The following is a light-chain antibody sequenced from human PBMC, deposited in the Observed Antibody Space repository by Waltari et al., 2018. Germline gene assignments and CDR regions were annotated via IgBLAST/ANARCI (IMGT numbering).Light chain of an antibody. CDR3: QHSYSRPT. CDR1: QSISIY. CDR2: AAS. Sequence: DIQMTQSPSSLSASVGDRVTITCRSSQSISIYLNWYQQKPGKAPNLLIYAASTLQSGVPSRFRGSGSGTDFTRTISSLQPEDFTTYYCQHSYSRPTFGQGTKVEMK. V-gene: IGKV1-39*01. J-gene: IGKJ1*01.